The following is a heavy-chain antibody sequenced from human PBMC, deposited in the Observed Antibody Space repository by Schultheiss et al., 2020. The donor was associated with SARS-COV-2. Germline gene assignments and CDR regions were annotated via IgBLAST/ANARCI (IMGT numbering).Heavy chain of an antibody. CDR3: ARGFRPVAPIIAFDY. CDR2: IYTSGST. Sequence: SQTLSLTCTVSGGSISSYYWSWIRQPAGKGLEWIGRIYTSGSTNYNPSLKSRVTMSVDTSKSQFSLKLSSVTAADTAVYYCARGFRPVAPIIAFDYWGQGTLVTVSS. V-gene: IGHV4-4*07. D-gene: IGHD5-12*01. J-gene: IGHJ4*02. CDR1: GGSISSYY.